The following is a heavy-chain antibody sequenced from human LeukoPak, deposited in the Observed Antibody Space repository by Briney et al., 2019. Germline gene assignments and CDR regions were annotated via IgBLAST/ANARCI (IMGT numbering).Heavy chain of an antibody. D-gene: IGHD5-18*01. J-gene: IGHJ4*02. CDR3: AREMGYTFPEKL. CDR1: GHSIRSGYY. V-gene: IGHV4-38-2*02. CDR2: MHHSGIT. Sequence: SETLSLTCTVSGHSIRSGYYWGWIRQPPGKGLEWIGTMHHSGITYYNPSLKSRVTISVDTSRNQFSLKLTSVTAADTAVYYCAREMGYTFPEKLWGQGTLVIVSS.